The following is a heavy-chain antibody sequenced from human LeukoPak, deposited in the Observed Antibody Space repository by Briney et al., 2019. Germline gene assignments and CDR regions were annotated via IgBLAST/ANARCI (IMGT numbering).Heavy chain of an antibody. J-gene: IGHJ4*02. Sequence: PGGSLRLSCAASGFTFSNNAMSWVRQAPGKGLEWVSAISGSGGSTYYADSVKGRFTTSRDNSKNTLYLQMNSLRAEDTAVYYCAKDLLPRTLYYFDYWGQGTLVTVSS. CDR2: ISGSGGST. V-gene: IGHV3-23*01. D-gene: IGHD2-15*01. CDR3: AKDLLPRTLYYFDY. CDR1: GFTFSNNA.